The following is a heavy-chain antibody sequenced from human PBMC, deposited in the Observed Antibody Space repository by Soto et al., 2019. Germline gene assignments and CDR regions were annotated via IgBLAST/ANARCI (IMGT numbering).Heavy chain of an antibody. J-gene: IGHJ4*02. Sequence: QVQLVQSGAEVKKPGASVKVSCKASGYTFSSFSISWVRQAPGQGLEWLGWITSYNSQTRYAQKLQGRATLTTDTSTNTAYMELRNLKFDGTAVYYCARGSDRFNWNDPWDYWGQGTLVTVSS. V-gene: IGHV1-18*01. D-gene: IGHD1-20*01. CDR2: ITSYNSQT. CDR1: GYTFSSFS. CDR3: ARGSDRFNWNDPWDY.